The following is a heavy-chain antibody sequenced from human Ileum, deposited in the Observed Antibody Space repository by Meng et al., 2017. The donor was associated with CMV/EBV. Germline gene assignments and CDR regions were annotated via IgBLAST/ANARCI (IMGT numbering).Heavy chain of an antibody. CDR3: AKPNWGYGMDV. V-gene: IGHV3-23*03. J-gene: IGHJ6*02. D-gene: IGHD7-27*01. Sequence: GESLKISCAASGFTYSSYAMSWVRQAPGKGLERVSVIYSGGSSTYYADSVKGRFTISRDNSKNTLYLQMNSLRAEDTAVYYCAKPNWGYGMDVWGQGTTVTVSS. CDR2: IYSGGSST. CDR1: GFTYSSYA.